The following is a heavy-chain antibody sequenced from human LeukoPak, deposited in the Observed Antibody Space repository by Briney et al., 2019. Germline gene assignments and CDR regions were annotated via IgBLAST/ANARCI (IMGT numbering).Heavy chain of an antibody. J-gene: IGHJ3*02. CDR1: GFTFSSYW. Sequence: GGSLRLSCAASGFTFSSYWMSWVRQAPGKGLEWVANIKQGGSEKYYVDSVKGRFTISRDNAKNPLYLQMNSLRAEDTAVYYCARLGGGHSSSWYDAFDIWGQGTMVTVSS. D-gene: IGHD6-13*01. CDR2: IKQGGSEK. V-gene: IGHV3-7*01. CDR3: ARLGGGHSSSWYDAFDI.